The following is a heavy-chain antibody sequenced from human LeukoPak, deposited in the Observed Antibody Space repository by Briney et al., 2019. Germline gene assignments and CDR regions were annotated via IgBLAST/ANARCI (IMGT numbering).Heavy chain of an antibody. CDR2: ISTDGGST. CDR1: GFTFSSYW. J-gene: IGHJ4*02. D-gene: IGHD3-10*01. CDR3: AKDRSPGTMDY. V-gene: IGHV3-74*01. Sequence: TGGSLRLSCAASGFTFSSYWMHWVRQDPGRGLVCVSRISTDGGSTGYADSVKGRFTISRDNAKNMLYLQMNSLRAEDTGVYYCAKDRSPGTMDYWGQGTLVTVSS.